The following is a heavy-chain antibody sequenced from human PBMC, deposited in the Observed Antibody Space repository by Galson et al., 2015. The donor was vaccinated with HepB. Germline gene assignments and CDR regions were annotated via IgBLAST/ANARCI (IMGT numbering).Heavy chain of an antibody. J-gene: IGHJ6*03. V-gene: IGHV3-23*01. CDR1: GFTFSSYA. CDR2: ISGSGGST. D-gene: IGHD6-13*01. CDR3: ARGKRSSLAYMDV. Sequence: SLRLSCAASGFTFSSYAMSWVRQAPGKGLEWVSAISGSGGSTYYADSVKGRFTISRDNSKNTLYLQMNSLRAEDTAVYYCARGKRSSLAYMDVWGKGTTVTVSS.